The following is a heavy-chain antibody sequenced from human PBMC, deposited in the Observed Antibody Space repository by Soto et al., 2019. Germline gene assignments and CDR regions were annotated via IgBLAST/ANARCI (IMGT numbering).Heavy chain of an antibody. CDR3: TINYYDTSGYSIDI. Sequence: PGGSLRLSCAASGFTFSAHYIDWVRQAPEKGLEWVGRSRNKDNSYNTEYAASVKGRFTLSRDDSKNSLYLQMNSLKTEDTAVYYCTINYYDTSGYSIDIWGQGTMVTVS. CDR1: GFTFSAHY. D-gene: IGHD3-22*01. CDR2: SRNKDNSYNT. V-gene: IGHV3-72*01. J-gene: IGHJ3*02.